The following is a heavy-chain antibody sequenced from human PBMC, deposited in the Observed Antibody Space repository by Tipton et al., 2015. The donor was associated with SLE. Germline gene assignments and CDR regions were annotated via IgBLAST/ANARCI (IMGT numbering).Heavy chain of an antibody. CDR2: IYHSGST. D-gene: IGHD6-13*01. J-gene: IGHJ4*02. CDR3: ARHSSSFSVDY. CDR1: GYSISSGYY. V-gene: IGHV4-38-2*02. Sequence: TLSLTCTVSGYSISSGYYWGWIRQPPGKGLEWIGSIYHSGSTYYNPSLKSRVTISVDTSKNQFSLKLSSVTAADTAVYYCARHSSSFSVDYWGQGTLVTVSS.